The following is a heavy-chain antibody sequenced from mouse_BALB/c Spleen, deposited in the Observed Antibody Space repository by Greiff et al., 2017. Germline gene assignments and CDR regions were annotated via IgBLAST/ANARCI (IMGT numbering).Heavy chain of an antibody. CDR2: IYPGNVNT. J-gene: IGHJ4*01. CDR3: ARSSYRYDYYAMDY. CDR1: GYTFTSYY. D-gene: IGHD2-14*01. Sequence: QVHVKQSGPELVKPGASVRISCKASGYTFTSYYIHWVKQRPGQGLEWIGWIYPGNVNTKYNEKFKGKATLTADKSSSTAYMQLSSLTSEDSAVYFCARSSYRYDYYAMDYWGQGTSVTVSS. V-gene: IGHV1S56*01.